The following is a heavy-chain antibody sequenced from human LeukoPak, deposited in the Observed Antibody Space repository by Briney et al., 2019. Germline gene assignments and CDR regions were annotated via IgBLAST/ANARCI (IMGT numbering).Heavy chain of an antibody. J-gene: IGHJ1*01. V-gene: IGHV1-69*01. CDR3: ARDPYSSGWSQYFQH. CDR2: IIPIFGTA. D-gene: IGHD6-19*01. Sequence: SGKVSCKASGGTFSSYAISWVRQAPGQGVEWMGGIIPIFGTANYAQKEQGRVTITADESTSTAYMELSSLRSEATAVYYCARDPYSSGWSQYFQHWGQGTLVTVSS. CDR1: GGTFSSYA.